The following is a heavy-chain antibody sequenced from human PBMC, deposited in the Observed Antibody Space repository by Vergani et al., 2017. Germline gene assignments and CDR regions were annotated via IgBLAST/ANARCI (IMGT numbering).Heavy chain of an antibody. J-gene: IGHJ5*02. CDR1: GFSLSTSGVG. D-gene: IGHD3-22*01. CDR2: IYWDDDK. CDR3: AHGPDSSGYYRNGFEA. V-gene: IGHV2-5*02. Sequence: QITLKESGPTLVKPTQTLTLTCTFSGFSLSTSGVGVGWIRQPPGKALEWLALIYWDDDKRYSPSLKSRLTMTKDTSKNQVVLTMTNMDPVDTATYYCAHGPDSSGYYRNGFEAWGQGSRVNVSS.